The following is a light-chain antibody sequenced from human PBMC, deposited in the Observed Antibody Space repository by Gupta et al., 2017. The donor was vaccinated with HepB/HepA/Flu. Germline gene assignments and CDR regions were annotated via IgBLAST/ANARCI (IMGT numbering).Light chain of an antibody. CDR2: DVR. J-gene: IGLJ1*01. CDR3: SSFTSSGTHV. CDR1: SSDVGGYDY. V-gene: IGLV2-14*03. Sequence: SALPQPAYDSESPGQSITISCTGTSSDVGGYDYVSWYQQHPGKAPRLMIYDVRNRPSGVSNRFSGSKSGNTASLTISGLQAEDEADYYCSSFTSSGTHVFGSGTKVTVL.